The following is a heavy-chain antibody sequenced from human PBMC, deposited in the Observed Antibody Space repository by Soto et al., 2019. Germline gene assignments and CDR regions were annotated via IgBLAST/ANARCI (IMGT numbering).Heavy chain of an antibody. J-gene: IGHJ4*02. CDR2: IYSGDVT. V-gene: IGHV3-53*01. Sequence: PGGSLRLSCAASAFTVSTNCMSWVRQAPGRGLEWVSLIYSGDVTHYADSVKGRFTISRDNSKNTLYLQMNSLRAEDTAVYYCARAGLALDYWGQGTLVTVSS. CDR3: ARAGLALDY. CDR1: AFTVSTNC. D-gene: IGHD2-8*02.